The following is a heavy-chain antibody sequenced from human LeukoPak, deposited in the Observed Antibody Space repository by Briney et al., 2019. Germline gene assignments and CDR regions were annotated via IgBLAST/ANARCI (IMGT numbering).Heavy chain of an antibody. V-gene: IGHV3-30*18. CDR3: AKGYGYSYGSVYFDY. CDR2: ISYDGSNK. CDR1: GFTFSSYG. J-gene: IGHJ4*02. D-gene: IGHD5-18*01. Sequence: PGRSLRLSCAASGFTFSSYGMHWVRQAPGKGLEWVAVISYDGSNKYYADSVKGRFTISRDNSKNTLYLQMNSLRAEDTAVYYCAKGYGYSYGSVYFDYWGQGTLVTVSS.